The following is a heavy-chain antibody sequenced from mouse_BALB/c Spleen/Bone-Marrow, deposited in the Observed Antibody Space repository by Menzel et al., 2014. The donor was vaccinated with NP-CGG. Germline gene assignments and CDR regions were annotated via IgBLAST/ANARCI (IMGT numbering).Heavy chain of an antibody. CDR1: GYTFSSYW. Sequence: QVHVKQSGAELMKPGASVKISCKATGYTFSSYWIEWVKQRPGHGLEWIGEILPGNGSTNCNEKFKGKATVTAETSSNTAYMQLSSLTSEDSAVYYCARSKVLYAMDYWGQGTSVTVSS. CDR3: ARSKVLYAMDY. V-gene: IGHV1-9*01. D-gene: IGHD2-14*01. J-gene: IGHJ4*01. CDR2: ILPGNGST.